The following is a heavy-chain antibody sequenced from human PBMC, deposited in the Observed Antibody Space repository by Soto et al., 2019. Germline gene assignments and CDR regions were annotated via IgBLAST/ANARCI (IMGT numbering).Heavy chain of an antibody. Sequence: GGSLRLSCAASGFTFSSYAMSWVRQAPGKGLEWVSAISGSGGSTYYADSVKGRFTISRDNSKNTLLLQMNSLRAEDTAVYYCANPGPYQLPSYYYYYYGMDVWGQGTTVTVSS. CDR2: ISGSGGST. J-gene: IGHJ6*02. CDR1: GFTFSSYA. V-gene: IGHV3-23*01. CDR3: ANPGPYQLPSYYYYYYGMDV. D-gene: IGHD2-2*01.